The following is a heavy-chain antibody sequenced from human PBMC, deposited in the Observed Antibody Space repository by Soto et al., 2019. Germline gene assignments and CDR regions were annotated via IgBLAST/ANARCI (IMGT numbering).Heavy chain of an antibody. CDR1: GFTFTDHY. V-gene: IGHV3-11*01. Sequence: QVQLVESGGGLVKPGGSLRLSCTASGFTFTDHYMTGIRQAPGKGLEWGSYINSGGSNIYYADSVRGRFTISRDNAKNSVYLQMSSLRAEATAIYYCARDIRGANWGQGTLVIVSS. J-gene: IGHJ4*02. CDR3: ARDIRGAN. D-gene: IGHD3-10*01. CDR2: INSGGSNI.